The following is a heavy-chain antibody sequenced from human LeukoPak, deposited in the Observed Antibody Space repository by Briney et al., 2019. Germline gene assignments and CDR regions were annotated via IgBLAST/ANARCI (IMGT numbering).Heavy chain of an antibody. V-gene: IGHV1-18*01. Sequence: GATVKVSCKASGYTFTSYGISWVRQAPGQGLEWMGWISAYNGNTNYAQKLQGRVTMTTDTSTSTAYMELRSLRSDDPAVYYCARSLETYYFDYWGQGTLVTVSS. CDR1: GYTFTSYG. J-gene: IGHJ4*02. CDR2: ISAYNGNT. D-gene: IGHD5-24*01. CDR3: ARSLETYYFDY.